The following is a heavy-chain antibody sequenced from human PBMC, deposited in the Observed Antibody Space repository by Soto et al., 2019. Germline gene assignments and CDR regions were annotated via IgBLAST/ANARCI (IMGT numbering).Heavy chain of an antibody. CDR2: INPSGGHT. Sequence: ASVKVSCKASGYTFTDYAIHWVRQAPGQRLEWMGWINPSGGHTTYAQHFLGRVTMTRDTSTSTLYMELTSLTSDDTAIYYCARGGHVVVVTAALDYWGQGTLVTVSS. J-gene: IGHJ4*02. CDR3: ARGGHVVVVTAALDY. D-gene: IGHD2-21*02. V-gene: IGHV1-3*01. CDR1: GYTFTDYA.